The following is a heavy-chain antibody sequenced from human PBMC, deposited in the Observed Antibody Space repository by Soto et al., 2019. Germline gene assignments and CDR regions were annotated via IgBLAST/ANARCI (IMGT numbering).Heavy chain of an antibody. CDR1: GYAFTSYG. V-gene: IGHV1-18*01. D-gene: IGHD3-16*01. J-gene: IGHJ5*01. CDR2: ISAYNGNT. Sequence: GASVKVSCKAAGYAFTSYGISWVRQAPGQGLEWMGWISAYNGNTNYAQKLQGRVTMTTDTSTSTAYMELRSLRSDDTAVYYCAMDYVPRTYYYLFASWGQGSLDTVSS. CDR3: AMDYVPRTYYYLFAS.